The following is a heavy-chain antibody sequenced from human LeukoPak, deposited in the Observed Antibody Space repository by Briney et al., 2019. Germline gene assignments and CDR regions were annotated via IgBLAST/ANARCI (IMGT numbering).Heavy chain of an antibody. D-gene: IGHD2-2*01. J-gene: IGHJ5*02. CDR1: GFTFSSYS. CDR2: ISSSSSYI. CDR3: ARDDIVVVPAAIESPWFDP. Sequence: GGSPRLSCAASGFTFSSYSMNWVRQAPGKGLEWVSSISSSSSYIYYADSVKGRFTISRDNAKNSLYLQMNSLRAEDTAVYYCARDDIVVVPAAIESPWFDPWGQGTLVTVSS. V-gene: IGHV3-21*01.